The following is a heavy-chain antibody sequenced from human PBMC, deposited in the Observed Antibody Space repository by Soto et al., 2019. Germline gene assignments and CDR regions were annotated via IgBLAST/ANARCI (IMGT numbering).Heavy chain of an antibody. J-gene: IGHJ4*02. D-gene: IGHD3-10*01. Sequence: LSLTGTVSGGSISSGGYYWSWIRQQPGKGLEWSGYIYYSGSTYYNPSLKSRVTISVDTSKNQFSLKLSSVTAADTAVYYCARAGGSGPPPPYYFDYWGQGTLVTVSS. V-gene: IGHV4-31*03. CDR1: GGSISSGGYY. CDR2: IYYSGST. CDR3: ARAGGSGPPPPYYFDY.